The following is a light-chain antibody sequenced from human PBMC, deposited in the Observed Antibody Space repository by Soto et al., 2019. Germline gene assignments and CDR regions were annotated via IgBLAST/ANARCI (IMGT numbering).Light chain of an antibody. J-gene: IGKJ2*01. CDR1: QSISTY. CDR3: HQSYSTPRT. Sequence: DIQMTQSPSSLSASVGDRVTITCRAGQSISTYLNWYQQKPGKAPKLLIYAASTMQSGVPSRFSGSGSGTDFTITISRLQPEAFETCYRHQSYSTPRTFGQGTKLEIK. V-gene: IGKV1-39*01. CDR2: AAS.